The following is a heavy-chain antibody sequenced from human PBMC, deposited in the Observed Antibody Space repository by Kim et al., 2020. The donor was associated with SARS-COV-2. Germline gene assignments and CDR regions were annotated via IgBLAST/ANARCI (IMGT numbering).Heavy chain of an antibody. CDR1: EFSLTTGGVG. D-gene: IGHD6-19*01. Sequence: SGPTLVNPTQTLTLTCVFSEFSLTTGGVGVAWVRQPPGKALEWLALIYGNDQKWYNPSLKRRLTIAKGASNNQVVLTLTNMRPVDAGTYYCAHDSPGLYGVDVWGQGTTGTVSS. J-gene: IGHJ6*02. CDR2: IYGNDQK. CDR3: AHDSPGLYGVDV. V-gene: IGHV2-5*01.